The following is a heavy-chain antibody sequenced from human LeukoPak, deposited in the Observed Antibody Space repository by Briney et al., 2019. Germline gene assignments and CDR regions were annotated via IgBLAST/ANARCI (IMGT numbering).Heavy chain of an antibody. Sequence: SETLSLTCTVSGGSISSYYWSWIRQSAGKGLEWIGRIYTSGSTNYNPSLKSRVTMSVDTSKDQFSLKLGSVTAADTAVYYCARGRYYYDSSADDAFDIWGQGTMVTVSS. CDR1: GGSISSYY. V-gene: IGHV4-4*07. CDR3: ARGRYYYDSSADDAFDI. J-gene: IGHJ3*02. CDR2: IYTSGST. D-gene: IGHD3-22*01.